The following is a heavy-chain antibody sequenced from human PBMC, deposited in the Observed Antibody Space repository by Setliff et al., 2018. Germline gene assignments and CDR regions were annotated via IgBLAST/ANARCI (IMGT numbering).Heavy chain of an antibody. CDR3: ARSDGDSSGLDN. CDR1: GFTISYYA. CDR2: SRYAEHYQ. D-gene: IGHD4-17*01. V-gene: IGHV3-30-3*01. Sequence: GGSLRLSCAASGFTISYYAIHWVRQAPGKRLEWVAVSRYAEHYQYYADSVKGRFTISRDNSENTLYLQMNSLRPDDTAVYHCARSDGDSSGLDNWGQGTLVTVSS. J-gene: IGHJ4*02.